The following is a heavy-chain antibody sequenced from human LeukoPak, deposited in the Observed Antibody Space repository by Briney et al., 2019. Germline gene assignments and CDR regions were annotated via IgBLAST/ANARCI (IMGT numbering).Heavy chain of an antibody. CDR2: IDTSSNYI. CDR1: RFTFNSFT. V-gene: IGHV3-21*01. D-gene: IGHD5-24*01. J-gene: IGHJ4*02. Sequence: GGSLRLSRAGSRFTFNSFTMKWVRQAPGKGLEWVSSIDTSSNYILHADSVKGRFTLSRDIAKNTLYLQMDSLRAEDTAVYFCARRDGDKDRGFDCWGQGALVSVSS. CDR3: ARRDGDKDRGFDC.